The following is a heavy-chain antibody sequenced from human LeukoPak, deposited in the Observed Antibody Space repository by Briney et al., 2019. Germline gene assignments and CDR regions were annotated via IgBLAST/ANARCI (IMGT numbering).Heavy chain of an antibody. V-gene: IGHV3-48*01. CDR1: GFTFSSYS. Sequence: GGSLRLSCAASGFTFSSYSMNWVRQAPGKGLECVSYISSSSSTIYYADSVKGRFTISRDNAKNSLYLQMNSPRAEDTAVYYCARDLGYTTTNYFDYWGQGALVIVSS. CDR2: ISSSSSTI. D-gene: IGHD5-12*01. J-gene: IGHJ4*02. CDR3: ARDLGYTTTNYFDY.